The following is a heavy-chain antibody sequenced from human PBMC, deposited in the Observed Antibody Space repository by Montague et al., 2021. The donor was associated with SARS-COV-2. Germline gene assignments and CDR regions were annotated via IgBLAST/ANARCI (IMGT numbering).Heavy chain of an antibody. J-gene: IGHJ4*02. CDR1: RGFINNYY. CDR3: AGGLGANLDY. CDR2: VFYTGLN. Sequence: SETLSLTCTVSRGFINNYYWNWIWQSPHQGLEWIGFVFYTGLNKYNPSLESRVTISLDTSGNQFSLRVTSVTAADTAVYFCAGGLGANLDYWGQGILVTV. D-gene: IGHD3-9*01. V-gene: IGHV4-59*01.